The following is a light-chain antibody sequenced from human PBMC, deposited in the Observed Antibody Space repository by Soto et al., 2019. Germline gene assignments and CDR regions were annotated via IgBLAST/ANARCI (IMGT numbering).Light chain of an antibody. J-gene: IGLJ1*01. CDR1: RSDVGAYNY. CDR2: EVT. CDR3: SSFPSRLTFV. V-gene: IGLV2-14*01. Sequence: QSALTQPASVSGSPGQSIAISCTGTRSDVGAYNYVSWYQQHPGKAPKLMISEVTNRPSGVSDRFSGSKSGNTASLTISGLQAEDEADYYCSSFPSRLTFVFGTGTKVTVL.